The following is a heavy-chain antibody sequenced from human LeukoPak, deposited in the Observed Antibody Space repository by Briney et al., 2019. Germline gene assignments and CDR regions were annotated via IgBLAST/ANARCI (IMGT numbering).Heavy chain of an antibody. J-gene: IGHJ6*02. CDR2: MNPNSGNT. Sequence: ASVKVSCKASGYTFTSYDINWVRQATGQGLEWMGWMNPNSGNTGYAQKFQGRVTMTRNTSISTAYMELSSLRSEDTAVYYCARGAEQLVQNYYYYYGMDVWGQGTTVTVSS. CDR3: ARGAEQLVQNYYYYYGMDV. V-gene: IGHV1-8*01. D-gene: IGHD6-6*01. CDR1: GYTFTSYD.